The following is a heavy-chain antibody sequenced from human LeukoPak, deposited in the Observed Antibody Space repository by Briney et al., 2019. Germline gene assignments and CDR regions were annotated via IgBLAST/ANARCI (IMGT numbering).Heavy chain of an antibody. V-gene: IGHV4-28*05. Sequence: PSETLSLTCAVSGYSISSSNWWGWIRQPPGKGLEGIGYIYYSGSIYYNPSLKSQVTMSVDTSKNQFSLKLSSVTAVDTAVYYCARTMSSSHTVYGMDVWGQGTTVTVSS. D-gene: IGHD2-2*02. CDR2: IYYSGSI. CDR1: GYSISSSNW. CDR3: ARTMSSSHTVYGMDV. J-gene: IGHJ6*02.